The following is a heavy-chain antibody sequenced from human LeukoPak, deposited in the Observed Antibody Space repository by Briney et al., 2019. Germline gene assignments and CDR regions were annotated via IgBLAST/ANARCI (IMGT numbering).Heavy chain of an antibody. CDR2: IYTSGST. Sequence: SETLSLTCTVSGGSITIYYWSWIRQPAGKGLEWIGRIYTSGSTNYNPSLKSRVTMSVDTSKNQFSLKLSSVTAADTAVYYCARGAGYCSSTSCYYYYYYYMDVWGKGTTVTISS. V-gene: IGHV4-4*07. D-gene: IGHD2-2*01. J-gene: IGHJ6*03. CDR3: ARGAGYCSSTSCYYYYYYYMDV. CDR1: GGSITIYY.